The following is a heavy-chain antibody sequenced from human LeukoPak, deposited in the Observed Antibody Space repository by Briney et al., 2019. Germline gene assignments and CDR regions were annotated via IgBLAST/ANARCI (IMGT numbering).Heavy chain of an antibody. CDR2: IYYSGST. Sequence: SETLSLTCTVSGGSISSYYWSRIRQPPGKGLEWIGYIYYSGSTNYNLSLKSRVTISVDTSKNQFSLKLSSVTAADTAVYYCARDIAAAFDYWGQGTLVTVSS. CDR3: ARDIAAAFDY. D-gene: IGHD6-13*01. J-gene: IGHJ4*02. CDR1: GGSISSYY. V-gene: IGHV4-59*01.